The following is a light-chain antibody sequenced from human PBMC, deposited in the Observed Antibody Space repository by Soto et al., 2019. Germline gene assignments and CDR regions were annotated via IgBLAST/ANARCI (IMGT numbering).Light chain of an antibody. V-gene: IGLV2-14*01. Sequence: QSVLTQPGSVSGSPGQSITISCSGTSRDVGAYNLVSWYQQRPGKAPKLLIYEVSNRPSGLSYRFSGSKSGNTASLTISSLLPEDEADYFCSSFSSRNTLVFGGGTKLTVL. CDR3: SSFSSRNTLV. CDR1: SRDVGAYNL. CDR2: EVS. J-gene: IGLJ2*01.